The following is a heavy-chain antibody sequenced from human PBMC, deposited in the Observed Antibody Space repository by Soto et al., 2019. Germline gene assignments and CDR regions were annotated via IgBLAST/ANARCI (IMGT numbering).Heavy chain of an antibody. V-gene: IGHV1-58*01. CDR3: AASSPRYYYDCSGYHAFDI. CDR1: GFTFTSSA. Sequence: QMQLVQSGPEVKKPGTSVKVSCKASGFTFTSSAVQWVRQARGQRLEWIGWIVVGSGNTNYAQKFQERVTITRDMSTSTAYMELSSLRYEDTAVYYCAASSPRYYYDCSGYHAFDIWGQGTMVTVSS. CDR2: IVVGSGNT. J-gene: IGHJ3*02. D-gene: IGHD3-22*01.